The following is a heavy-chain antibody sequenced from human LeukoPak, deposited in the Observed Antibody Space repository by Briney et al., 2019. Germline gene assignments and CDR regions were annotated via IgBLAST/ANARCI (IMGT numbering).Heavy chain of an antibody. D-gene: IGHD4-17*01. CDR3: AREPVTGSVD. CDR1: GLTFSIYS. J-gene: IGHJ4*02. V-gene: IGHV3-21*01. CDR2: ISSSSSYI. Sequence: PGGSLRLSCEVSGLTFSIYSMNWVRQAPGKGLEWVSSISSSSSYIYYADSVKGRFTISRDNAKNSLYLQMNSLRAEDTAVYYCAREPVTGSVDWGQGTLVTVSS.